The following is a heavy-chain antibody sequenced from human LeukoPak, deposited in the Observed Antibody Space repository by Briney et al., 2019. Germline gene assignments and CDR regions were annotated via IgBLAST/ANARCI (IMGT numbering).Heavy chain of an antibody. D-gene: IGHD5-12*01. CDR1: GYTFTDYY. Sequence: SVNVSCKASGYTFTDYYIHWVRQAPGQGLEWMGGIIPIFGTANYAQKFQGRVTITADESTSTAYMELSSLRSEDTAVYYCAREDPTSGLFYYFDYWGQGTLVTVSS. CDR3: AREDPTSGLFYYFDY. V-gene: IGHV1-69*13. J-gene: IGHJ4*02. CDR2: IIPIFGTA.